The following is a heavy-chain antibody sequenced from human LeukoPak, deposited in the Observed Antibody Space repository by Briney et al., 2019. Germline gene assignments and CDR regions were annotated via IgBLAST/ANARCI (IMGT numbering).Heavy chain of an antibody. Sequence: GGSLRLSCAASGFTFSSYEMNWVRQAPGKGLEWVSYISSSGSTIYYADSVKGRFTISRDNAKNSLYLKKNRLRDEDTAVYYCARDLLRGDYWGQGTLVTVSS. CDR3: ARDLLRGDY. D-gene: IGHD1-26*01. CDR1: GFTFSSYE. V-gene: IGHV3-48*03. J-gene: IGHJ4*02. CDR2: ISSSGSTI.